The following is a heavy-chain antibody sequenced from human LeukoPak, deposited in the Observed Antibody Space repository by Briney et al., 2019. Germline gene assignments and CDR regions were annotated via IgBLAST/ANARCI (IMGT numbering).Heavy chain of an antibody. D-gene: IGHD2-2*01. V-gene: IGHV3-7*03. CDR1: GFTFSSYW. J-gene: IGHJ6*02. CDR3: ARDCSSTSCYWGAAHYYYGMDV. CDR2: IKQDGSEK. Sequence: VGSLRLSCAASGFTFSSYWMSWVRQAPGKGLEWVANIKQDGSEKYYVDSVKGRFTISRDNAKNSLYLQMNSLRAEDTAVYYCARDCSSTSCYWGAAHYYYGMDVWGQGTTVTVSS.